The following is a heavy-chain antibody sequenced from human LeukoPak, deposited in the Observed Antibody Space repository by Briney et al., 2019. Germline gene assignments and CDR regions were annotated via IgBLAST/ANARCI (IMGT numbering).Heavy chain of an antibody. CDR3: AKDADPYYYDSSGYYHDY. J-gene: IGHJ4*02. D-gene: IGHD3-22*01. CDR1: GFTFSTYG. V-gene: IGHV3-23*01. Sequence: GGSLRLSCAASGFTFSTYGMSWVRQAPGKGLEWVSSITGSGGTTYSADSVKGRFTISRDNSKNTLYLQMNSLRAEDTAVYYCAKDADPYYYDSSGYYHDYWGQGTLVTVSS. CDR2: ITGSGGTT.